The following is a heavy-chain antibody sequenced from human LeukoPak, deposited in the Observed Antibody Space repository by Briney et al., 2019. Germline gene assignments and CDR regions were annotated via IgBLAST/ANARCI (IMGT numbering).Heavy chain of an antibody. V-gene: IGHV3-21*01. J-gene: IGHJ4*02. Sequence: GSLRLSCAASGFTFSSYSMNWVRQAPGKGLEWVSSISSSSSYIYYADSVKGRFTISRDNAKNSLYLQMNSLRAEDTAVYYCARGANYYYGSGSYFDYWGQGTLVTVSS. CDR1: GFTFSSYS. CDR3: ARGANYYYGSGSYFDY. CDR2: ISSSSSYI. D-gene: IGHD3-10*01.